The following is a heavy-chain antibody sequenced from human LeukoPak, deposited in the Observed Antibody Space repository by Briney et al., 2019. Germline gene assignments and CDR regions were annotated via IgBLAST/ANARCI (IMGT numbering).Heavy chain of an antibody. CDR2: INPNSGGT. Sequence: RASVKVSCKASGYTFTGYYMHWVRHAPGQGLELVGRINPNSGGTNYAQKFQGRVTMTRDTSSNTADMELNRLRCNDTAVYYCAVRRVNVATRFDYWGQGTLVTVSS. V-gene: IGHV1-2*06. J-gene: IGHJ4*02. CDR3: AVRRVNVATRFDY. D-gene: IGHD1/OR15-1a*01. CDR1: GYTFTGYY.